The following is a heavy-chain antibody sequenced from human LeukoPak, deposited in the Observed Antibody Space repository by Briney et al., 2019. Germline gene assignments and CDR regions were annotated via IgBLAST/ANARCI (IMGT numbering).Heavy chain of an antibody. CDR1: GGTFSSYA. D-gene: IGHD5-18*01. CDR2: INPSGGST. Sequence: GASVKVSCKASGGTFSSYAISWVRQAPGQGLEWMGIINPSGGSTSYAQKFQGRVTMTRDTSTSTVYMELSSLRSEDTAVYYCARDQAMATGYWGQGTLVTVSS. V-gene: IGHV1-46*01. CDR3: ARDQAMATGY. J-gene: IGHJ4*02.